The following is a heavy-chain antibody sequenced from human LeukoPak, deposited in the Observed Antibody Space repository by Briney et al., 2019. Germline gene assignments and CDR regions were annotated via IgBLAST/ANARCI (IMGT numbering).Heavy chain of an antibody. CDR3: AKDQRITMIVVVSAADY. D-gene: IGHD3-22*01. V-gene: IGHV3-30*02. CDR1: GFTFSSYG. Sequence: PGGSLILSCAASGFTFSSYGMHWVRQAPGTGLEWVAFIRYDGSNKYYADSVTGRFTISRDNSKKTLYLQMNSLRAEDTAVYYCAKDQRITMIVVVSAADYWGQGTLVTASS. CDR2: IRYDGSNK. J-gene: IGHJ4*02.